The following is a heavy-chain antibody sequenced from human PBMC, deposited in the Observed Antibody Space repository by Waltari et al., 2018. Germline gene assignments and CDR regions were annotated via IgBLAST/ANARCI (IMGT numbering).Heavy chain of an antibody. J-gene: IGHJ4*02. D-gene: IGHD2-21*02. CDR2: ISRSGSAI. CDR3: VSVYCGADCSPDY. CDR1: GFTIHRSE. V-gene: IGHV3-48*03. Sequence: EVQLVESGGGLVQPGGSLTLSCVASGFTIHRSEMNWVRETPGKGLEWVSYISRSGSAIYYPDSVKGRFTISRDNAKNSLYLQMHSLRAEDTAIYYCVSVYCGADCSPDYWGQGTLVTVSS.